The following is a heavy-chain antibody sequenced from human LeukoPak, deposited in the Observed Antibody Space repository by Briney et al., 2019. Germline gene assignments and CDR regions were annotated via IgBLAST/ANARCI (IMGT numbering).Heavy chain of an antibody. CDR3: ARDCDTNSRYSWFDP. D-gene: IGHD6-13*01. CDR2: IWSDGIKT. V-gene: IGHV3-33*01. Sequence: GGSLRLSCAVSGFTFSSFGIHWVRQAPGKGLEWVAVIWSDGIKTYYGDSVKGRFTISRDTSRDTVYLQMNSLRAEDTAVYYCARDCDTNSRYSWFDPWGQGTLVTVSS. CDR1: GFTFSSFG. J-gene: IGHJ5*02.